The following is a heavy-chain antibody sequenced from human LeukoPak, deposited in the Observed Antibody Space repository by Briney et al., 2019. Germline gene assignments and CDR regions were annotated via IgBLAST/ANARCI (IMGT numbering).Heavy chain of an antibody. CDR1: GGSISSYY. CDR3: AREAGDFWSGPYYFDY. V-gene: IGHV4-59*01. D-gene: IGHD3-3*01. J-gene: IGHJ4*02. Sequence: PSETLSLTCTVSGGSISSYYWSWIRQPPGKGLEWIGYIYYSGSTNYNPSLKSRVTISVDTSKNQFSLKLSSVTAADTAVYYCAREAGDFWSGPYYFDYWGQGTLVTVSS. CDR2: IYYSGST.